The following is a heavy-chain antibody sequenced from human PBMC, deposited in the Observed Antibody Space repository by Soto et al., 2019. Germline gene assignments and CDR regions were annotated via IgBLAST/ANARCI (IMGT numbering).Heavy chain of an antibody. J-gene: IGHJ4*02. CDR3: ARDTAMVTFLFDY. CDR1: GFTFSSYS. D-gene: IGHD5-18*01. Sequence: GGSLRLSCAASGFTFSSYSMNWVRQAPGKGLEWVSSISSSSSYIYYADSVKGRFTISRDNAKNSLYLQMNSLRAEDTAVYYCARDTAMVTFLFDYWGQGTLVTVSS. CDR2: ISSSSSYI. V-gene: IGHV3-21*01.